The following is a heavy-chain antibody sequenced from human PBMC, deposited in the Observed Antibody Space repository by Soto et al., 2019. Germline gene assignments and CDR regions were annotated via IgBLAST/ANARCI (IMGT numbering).Heavy chain of an antibody. V-gene: IGHV3-30*04. CDR3: ARDNGGY. Sequence: GGSLRLSCAASGFSFRTYAMHWVRQAPGKGLEWVAVISSDGRKEFYVDSVKGRFTISRDNSKNTLYLQMNSPRADDTAMYYCARDNGGYWGQGTLVTVSS. J-gene: IGHJ4*02. CDR2: ISSDGRKE. D-gene: IGHD2-8*01. CDR1: GFSFRTYA.